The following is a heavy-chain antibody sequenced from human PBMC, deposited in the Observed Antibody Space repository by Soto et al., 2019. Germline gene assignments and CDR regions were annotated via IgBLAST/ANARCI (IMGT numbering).Heavy chain of an antibody. D-gene: IGHD6-6*01. CDR2: TYYRSMGQT. Sequence: QVQLQQSGPGLVKPSQTLSLTCAISGDSVSSNDAVWNWIRQSPSRGLEWLGRTYYRSMGQTEYAVSVKGRLTXNXDASKNQFSLQLNSVTPEDTARYYCARLVGNSWLDHWGQGTLVTVSA. CDR1: GDSVSSNDAV. V-gene: IGHV6-1*01. J-gene: IGHJ5*02. CDR3: ARLVGNSWLDH.